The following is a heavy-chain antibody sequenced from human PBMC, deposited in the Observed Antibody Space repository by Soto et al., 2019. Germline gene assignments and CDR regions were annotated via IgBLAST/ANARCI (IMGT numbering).Heavy chain of an antibody. V-gene: IGHV6-1*01. CDR1: GDSVSSNRAG. Sequence: TLSLTCAITGDSVSSNRAGWSWVRQYPSRGLEWLGRTYYRSKWYYEYAVSVRGRITINPDTSKNQYSLQLNSVTPEDTAVYFCARGEQYSGRIFDYWGQGTLVTVSS. CDR2: TYYRSKWYY. D-gene: IGHD1-26*01. J-gene: IGHJ4*01. CDR3: ARGEQYSGRIFDY.